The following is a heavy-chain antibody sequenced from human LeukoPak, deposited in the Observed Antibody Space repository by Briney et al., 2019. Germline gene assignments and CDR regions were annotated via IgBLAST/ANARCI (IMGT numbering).Heavy chain of an antibody. V-gene: IGHV4-59*01. Sequence: ASETLSLTCTVSCRPISSYFWSWIRQPPRKGLDGIGYIYYSGSTNYNPSLKSRVTISVDTSKNQFSLKLSSVTAADTAVYYCASARLGSGLEGAFDIWGQGTMVTVSS. CDR2: IYYSGST. CDR3: ASARLGSGLEGAFDI. CDR1: CRPISSYF. D-gene: IGHD6-25*01. J-gene: IGHJ3*02.